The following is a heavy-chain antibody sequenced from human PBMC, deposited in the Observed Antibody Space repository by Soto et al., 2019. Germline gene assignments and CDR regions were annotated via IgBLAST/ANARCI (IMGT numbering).Heavy chain of an antibody. CDR2: IYTSGST. V-gene: IGHV4-4*07. Sequence: ETLSLTCTVSGGSISSYYWSWIRQPAGKGLEWIGRIYTSGSTNYNPSLKSRVTMSVDTSKNQFSLKLSSVTAADTAVYYCARATKRATVTMKRYYYYGMDVWGQGTTVTVSS. CDR3: ARATKRATVTMKRYYYYGMDV. J-gene: IGHJ6*02. CDR1: GGSISSYY. D-gene: IGHD4-17*01.